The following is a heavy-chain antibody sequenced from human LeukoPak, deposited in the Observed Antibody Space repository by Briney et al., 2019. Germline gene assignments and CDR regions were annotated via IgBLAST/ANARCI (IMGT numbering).Heavy chain of an antibody. D-gene: IGHD5-18*01. J-gene: IGHJ4*02. CDR2: INHSGST. V-gene: IGHV4-34*01. CDR1: GGSFSGYY. Sequence: SETLSLTCAVYGGSFSGYYWSWIRQPPGKGLEWIGEINHSGSTNYNPSLKSRVTISVDTSKNQFSLKLSSVTAADTAVYYCARSGYSYGLIYWGQGTLVTVSS. CDR3: ARSGYSYGLIY.